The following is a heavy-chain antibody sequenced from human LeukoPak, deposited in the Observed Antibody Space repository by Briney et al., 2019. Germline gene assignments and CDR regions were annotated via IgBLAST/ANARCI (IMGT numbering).Heavy chain of an antibody. Sequence: QPGGSLRLSCAASGFTFSGSAMHWVRQASGKGLEWVGRIRSKANSYATAYAASVKGRFTISRDDSKNAAYLQMNSRKTEDTAVYYCTQHRSRYGERAGDFDYWSQGTLVTVSS. CDR2: IRSKANSYAT. CDR1: GFTFSGSA. CDR3: TQHRSRYGERAGDFDY. J-gene: IGHJ4*02. V-gene: IGHV3-73*01. D-gene: IGHD4-17*01.